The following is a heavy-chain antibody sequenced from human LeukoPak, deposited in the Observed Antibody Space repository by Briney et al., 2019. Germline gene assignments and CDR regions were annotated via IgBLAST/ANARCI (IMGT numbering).Heavy chain of an antibody. CDR3: AKSVVGGEGAYYFDY. CDR2: ITWSGDGT. V-gene: IGHV3-43*01. D-gene: IGHD2-2*01. Sequence: GGSLRLSFRASGFTFDDYSMHWVRQSPGRGLEWVALITWSGDGTYYADSVKGRFIISRDNSKRSLWLQMNSLKTEDSGLYFCAKSVVGGEGAYYFDYWGQGTLVTVSS. J-gene: IGHJ4*02. CDR1: GFTFDDYS.